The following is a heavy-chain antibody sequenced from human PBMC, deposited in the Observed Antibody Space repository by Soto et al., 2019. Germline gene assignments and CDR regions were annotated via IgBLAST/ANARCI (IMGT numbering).Heavy chain of an antibody. Sequence: QITLNESGPPVVKPTETLTLTCTFSGFSLTTSGVGVGWVRQSPGKAPEWLAFIYWDDDKRYSTSLKSRLTITKDTSKNQVVLTMDNVDPADTATYYCAHRVLRAVFGLVTTTAIYFDFWGQGTPVVVSS. CDR3: AHRVLRAVFGLVTTTAIYFDF. D-gene: IGHD3-3*01. V-gene: IGHV2-5*02. CDR1: GFSLTTSGVG. J-gene: IGHJ4*02. CDR2: IYWDDDK.